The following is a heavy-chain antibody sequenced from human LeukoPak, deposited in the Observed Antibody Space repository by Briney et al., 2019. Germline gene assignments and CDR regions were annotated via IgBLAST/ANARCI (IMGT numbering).Heavy chain of an antibody. J-gene: IGHJ1*01. D-gene: IGHD6-19*01. Sequence: PGGSLRLSCSASGFKFRTYAMSWVRQAPGKGLEWVAAISGGGANAYFVDSVKGRFTISRDNSNNTLHLQMSSLRAEDTGVYFCAKGVAGIAEYFQHWGQGTLVTVSS. CDR2: ISGGGANA. CDR3: AKGVAGIAEYFQH. CDR1: GFKFRTYA. V-gene: IGHV3-23*01.